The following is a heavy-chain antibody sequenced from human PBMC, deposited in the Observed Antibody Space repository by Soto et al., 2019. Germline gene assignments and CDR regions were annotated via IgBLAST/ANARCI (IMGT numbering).Heavy chain of an antibody. CDR3: ARDHFGIAAGDIDL. CDR1: GFSFDTYN. Sequence: EDQLVESGGGLVKPGGSLRLSCAASGFSFDTYNMNWVRQAPGKGLEWVSSISSGRPDIFYADSVRGRFTISRDDAKKSLFLQMNSLRADDTAVYYCARDHFGIAAGDIDLWGQGTLVTVSS. D-gene: IGHD7-27*01. CDR2: ISSGRPDI. J-gene: IGHJ4*02. V-gene: IGHV3-21*02.